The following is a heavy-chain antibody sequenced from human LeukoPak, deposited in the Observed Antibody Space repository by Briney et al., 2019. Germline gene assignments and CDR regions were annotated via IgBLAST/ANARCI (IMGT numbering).Heavy chain of an antibody. CDR3: ARDLESGYDPYFAY. CDR2: ISSNNAYI. V-gene: IGHV3-21*01. CDR1: GFIFNSYR. D-gene: IGHD5-12*01. Sequence: GGSLRLSCEASGFIFNSYRMNWVRQAPGKGLEWVSSISSNNAYIHYADSVKGRFTISRDNAKNSLYLQMNNLSAEDTAVYFCARDLESGYDPYFAYWGQGTLVTVSS. J-gene: IGHJ4*02.